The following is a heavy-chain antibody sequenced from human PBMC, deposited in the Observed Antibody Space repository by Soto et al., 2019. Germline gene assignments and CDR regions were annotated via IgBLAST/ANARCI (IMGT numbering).Heavy chain of an antibody. J-gene: IGHJ4*02. CDR3: ARWAIY. Sequence: PSETLSLTRDVYGGSFSGYYWTWIRQPPGKGLEWIGEMSRSGGINYNPSLKSRVTISVDTSKNQFSLKLTSVTAADTAVYYCARWAIYWGQGTLVTVSS. CDR2: MSRSGGI. V-gene: IGHV4-34*01. CDR1: GGSFSGYY.